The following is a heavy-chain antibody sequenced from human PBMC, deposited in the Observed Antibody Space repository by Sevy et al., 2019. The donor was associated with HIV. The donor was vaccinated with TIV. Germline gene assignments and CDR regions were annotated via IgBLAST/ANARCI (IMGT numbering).Heavy chain of an antibody. J-gene: IGHJ3*02. D-gene: IGHD3-3*01. CDR3: ARQEEFWRGYHI. V-gene: IGHV4-59*08. Sequence: SETLSLTCTVSGGSISDYYWNWIRQPPGKGLEWIGYIYYSGSTNYNPSLKSRVTISVDTSKNQFSLKLSSVTPADTAVYYCARQEEFWRGYHIWGQGTMVTVSS. CDR2: IYYSGST. CDR1: GGSISDYY.